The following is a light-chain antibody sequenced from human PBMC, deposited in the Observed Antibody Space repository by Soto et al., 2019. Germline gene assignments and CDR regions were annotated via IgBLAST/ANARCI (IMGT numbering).Light chain of an antibody. CDR1: QGIRND. CDR3: LQDYNYPRT. J-gene: IGKJ1*01. Sequence: AIQMTQSPSSLSASVGDRVTITCRGSQGIRNDLGWYQQKPGKAPKLLIYAASSLQSGVPSRFSGSGSDTDFTLTISSLQPEDFATYYCLQDYNYPRTFGQGTKVEIK. CDR2: AAS. V-gene: IGKV1-6*01.